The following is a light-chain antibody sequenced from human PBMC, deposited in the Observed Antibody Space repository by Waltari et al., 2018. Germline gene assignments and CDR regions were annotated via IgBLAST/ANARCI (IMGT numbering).Light chain of an antibody. Sequence: DIQMTQSPSTLSASVGDRVTIPCRPSQSISSWLAWYQQKPGKFPKLLIHKASRLASGVASRFSGIGSETEFTLTSSSLQPDEFATYYCQQYNSYSGTFGQGTKVEIK. CDR2: KAS. CDR1: QSISSW. J-gene: IGKJ2*01. CDR3: QQYNSYSGT. V-gene: IGKV1-5*03.